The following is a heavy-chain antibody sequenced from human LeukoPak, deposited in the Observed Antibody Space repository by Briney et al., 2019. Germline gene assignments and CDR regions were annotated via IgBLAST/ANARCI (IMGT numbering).Heavy chain of an antibody. D-gene: IGHD1-26*01. CDR2: MYYSGST. CDR3: AKDRLSGSYYDGAFDI. CDR1: GGSISSYY. Sequence: MSSDTLSLTCTVSGGSISSYYWGWIRQPPGKGLEWIGSMYYSGSTSYNPSLKSRVTISVDTSKTQFSLKLSSVTAADTAVYYCAKDRLSGSYYDGAFDIWGQGTMVTVSS. V-gene: IGHV4-39*07. J-gene: IGHJ3*02.